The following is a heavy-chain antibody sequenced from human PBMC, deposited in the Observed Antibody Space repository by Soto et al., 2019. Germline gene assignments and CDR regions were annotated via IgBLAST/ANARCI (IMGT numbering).Heavy chain of an antibody. Sequence: GGSLRLSCAASGFTFSSYWMSWVRQAPGKGLEWVANIKQDGSEKYYVDSVKGRFTISRDNAKNSLYLQMNSLRAEDTAVYYCARDGYSSSSGLIDYWGQGTLVTVSS. CDR2: IKQDGSEK. J-gene: IGHJ4*02. CDR3: ARDGYSSSSGLIDY. V-gene: IGHV3-7*01. CDR1: GFTFSSYW. D-gene: IGHD6-6*01.